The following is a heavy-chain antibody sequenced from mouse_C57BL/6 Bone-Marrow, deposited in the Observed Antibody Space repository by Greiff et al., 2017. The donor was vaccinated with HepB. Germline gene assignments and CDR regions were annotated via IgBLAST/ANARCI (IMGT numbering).Heavy chain of an antibody. V-gene: IGHV1-53*01. J-gene: IGHJ2*01. CDR1: GYTFTSYW. CDR2: INPSNGGT. CDR3: ARPPARGRGYYFDY. D-gene: IGHD3-3*01. Sequence: QVQLQQPGTELVKPGASVKLSCKASGYTFTSYWMHWVKQRPGQGLEWIGNINPSNGGTNYNEKFKSKATLTVDKSSSTAYMQLSSLTSEDSAVYYRARPPARGRGYYFDYWGQGTTLTVSS.